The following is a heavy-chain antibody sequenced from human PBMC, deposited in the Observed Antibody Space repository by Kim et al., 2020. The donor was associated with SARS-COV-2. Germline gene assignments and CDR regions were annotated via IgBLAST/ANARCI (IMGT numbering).Heavy chain of an antibody. CDR2: IDPSDSYT. J-gene: IGHJ6*02. CDR1: GYSFTSYW. CDR3: ARQFWSWGITMVRGVIYPRNAGMDV. Sequence: GESLKISCKGSGYSFTSYWISWVRQMPGKGLEWMGRIDPSDSYTNYSPSFQGHVTISADKSISTAYLQWSSLKASDTAMYYCARQFWSWGITMVRGVIYPRNAGMDVWGQGTTVTVSS. D-gene: IGHD3-10*01. V-gene: IGHV5-10-1*01.